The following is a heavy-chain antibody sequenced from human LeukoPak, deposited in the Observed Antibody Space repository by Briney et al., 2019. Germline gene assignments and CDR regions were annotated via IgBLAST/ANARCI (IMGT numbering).Heavy chain of an antibody. CDR3: ATPSRDYDFWSGYYTPYYYGMDV. CDR1: GGSISSSSYY. J-gene: IGHJ6*02. V-gene: IGHV4-39*01. D-gene: IGHD3-3*01. CDR2: IYYSGST. Sequence: SSETLSLTCTVSGGSISSSSYYWGWIRQPPGKGLEWIGSIYYSGSTYYNPSLKSRVTISVDTSKNQFSLKLSSVTAADTAVYYCATPSRDYDFWSGYYTPYYYGMDVWGQGTTVTVSS.